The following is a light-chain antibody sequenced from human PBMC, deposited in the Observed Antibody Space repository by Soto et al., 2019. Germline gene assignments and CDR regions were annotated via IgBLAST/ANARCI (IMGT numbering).Light chain of an antibody. J-gene: IGKJ1*01. V-gene: IGKV3-20*01. CDR3: QQYGSSPPRT. CDR2: GAS. CDR1: QSVSNDF. Sequence: EIVLTQSPGILSLSPGQRVTLSCRASQSVSNDFLAWYQQKPGQAPSLLIYGASTRATDVPDRFSGSGSGADFTLTISRLEPEDFAVYYCQQYGSSPPRTFGQGTQVEMK.